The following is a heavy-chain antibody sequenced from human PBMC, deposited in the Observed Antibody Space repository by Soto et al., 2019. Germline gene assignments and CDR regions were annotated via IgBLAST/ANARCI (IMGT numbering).Heavy chain of an antibody. Sequence: QVQLQQSGPGLVKPSQTLSLTCAISGDSVSSNSAAWNWIRQSPSRVLEWLGRTYYRSKWYNDYAVSVQSRITINPDTSKNQFSLELNSVTPEDTAVYYCARGEWELTAEYFQHWGQGTLVTVSS. D-gene: IGHD1-26*01. J-gene: IGHJ1*01. CDR3: ARGEWELTAEYFQH. CDR1: GDSVSSNSAA. CDR2: TYYRSKWYN. V-gene: IGHV6-1*01.